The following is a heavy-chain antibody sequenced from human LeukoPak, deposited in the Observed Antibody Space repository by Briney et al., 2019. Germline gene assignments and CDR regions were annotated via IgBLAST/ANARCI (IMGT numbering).Heavy chain of an antibody. CDR2: ISSSSSTI. J-gene: IGHJ4*02. V-gene: IGHV3-48*04. D-gene: IGHD6-13*01. Sequence: GGSLRLSCAASGFTFSNVWMNWVRRAPGKGLEWVSYISSSSSTIYYADSVKGRFTISRDNAKNSLYLQMNSLRAEDTAVYYCASTLYYYSSPVDYWGQGTLVTVSS. CDR3: ASTLYYYSSPVDY. CDR1: GFTFSNVW.